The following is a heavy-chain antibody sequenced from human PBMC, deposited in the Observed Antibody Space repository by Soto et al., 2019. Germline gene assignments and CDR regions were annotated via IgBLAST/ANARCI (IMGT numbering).Heavy chain of an antibody. CDR2: ISSSGSYI. CDR3: ARDVETSMDRLNYFDP. J-gene: IGHJ5*02. Sequence: PGGSLRLSCAASGFTFSSYTMNWVRQAPGKGLEWVSSISSSGSYIHYADSVKGRFTISRDNAKNSLFLQMDSLRAEDTAVYYCARDVETSMDRLNYFDPWGQGTLVTVSS. V-gene: IGHV3-21*01. D-gene: IGHD5-18*01. CDR1: GFTFSSYT.